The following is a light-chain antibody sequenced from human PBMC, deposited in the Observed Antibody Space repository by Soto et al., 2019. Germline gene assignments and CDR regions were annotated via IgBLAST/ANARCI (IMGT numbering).Light chain of an antibody. Sequence: DIQMTQSPSTLSASVGDRVSITCRASQSINSWLAWYQQIPGKAPKLLIYKASKLESVVPSRFSGSESGTEFTLTISSLQPDDFATYYCQQYSGYSLTFGGGTKVEIK. CDR3: QQYSGYSLT. CDR1: QSINSW. J-gene: IGKJ4*01. V-gene: IGKV1-5*03. CDR2: KAS.